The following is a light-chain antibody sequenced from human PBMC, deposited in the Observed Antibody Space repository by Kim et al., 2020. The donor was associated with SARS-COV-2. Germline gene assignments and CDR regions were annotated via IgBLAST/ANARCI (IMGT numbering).Light chain of an antibody. CDR2: YER. J-gene: IGLJ2*01. CDR3: QVWDSSSDQRVV. Sequence: GKTARMTRGGNRLGRKSVPWLQENAGQAPVLVISYERERPAGIAERSYVSNSGNTARLTISRVEGGDEADYYCQVWDSSSDQRVVFRGGAQLTVL. V-gene: IGLV3-21*04. CDR1: RLGRKS.